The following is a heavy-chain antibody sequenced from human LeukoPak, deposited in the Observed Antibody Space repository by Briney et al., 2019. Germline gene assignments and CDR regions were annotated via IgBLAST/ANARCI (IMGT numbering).Heavy chain of an antibody. Sequence: ASVKVSCKASGYTFTSYDINWVRQATGQGLEWMGWMNPNSGNTGYAQKFQGRVTMTRNTSISTAYMVLSSLRSEDTAVYYCARGGGITMVQGEARDFDYWGQGTLVTVSS. CDR3: ARGGGITMVQGEARDFDY. J-gene: IGHJ4*02. V-gene: IGHV1-8*01. D-gene: IGHD3-10*01. CDR2: MNPNSGNT. CDR1: GYTFTSYD.